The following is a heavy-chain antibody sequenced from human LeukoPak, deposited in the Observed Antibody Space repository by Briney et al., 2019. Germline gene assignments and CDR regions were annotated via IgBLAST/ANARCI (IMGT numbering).Heavy chain of an antibody. CDR2: IKGDGSEE. CDR1: GFTFSNTW. Sequence: PGGSLRLSCTASGFTFSNTWMTWVRQAPGRGLEWVANIKGDGSEENYVDSVKGRFAISRDNAKDSLHLQMNSLKAEDAAVYYCARDLRDFDYWGQGTLVTVSS. V-gene: IGHV3-7*04. J-gene: IGHJ4*02. CDR3: ARDLRDFDY. D-gene: IGHD3-16*01.